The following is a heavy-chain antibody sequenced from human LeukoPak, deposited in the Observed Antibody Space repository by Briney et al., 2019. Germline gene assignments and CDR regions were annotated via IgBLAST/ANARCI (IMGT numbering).Heavy chain of an antibody. V-gene: IGHV3-53*01. CDR3: ARVWDYYDSSGQGY. Sequence: PGGSLRLSCAASGFTVDSNYLSWVRQAPGKGLEWVSTIYTGGNTYYAASVKGRFTISRDFSKNTVFLHMNSLRAEDTAMYYCARVWDYYDSSGQGYWGQGTLVTVSS. D-gene: IGHD3-22*01. CDR1: GFTVDSNY. CDR2: IYTGGNT. J-gene: IGHJ4*02.